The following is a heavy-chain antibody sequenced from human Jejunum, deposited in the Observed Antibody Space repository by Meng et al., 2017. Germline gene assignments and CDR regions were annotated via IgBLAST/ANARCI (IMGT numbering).Heavy chain of an antibody. CDR2: ANT. V-gene: IGHV4-61*08. D-gene: IGHD1-26*01. CDR1: GGSVGRAGYQ. Sequence: QVQLRASGPGLVRPSETLSPICTVSGGSVGRAGYQWGWIRQPPGRGLEWIGYANTNYNPSLKRRVTISLDTSRNLFSLSLTSVTAADTAVYYCARDSMGSLDYWGQGILVTVSS. CDR3: ARDSMGSLDY. J-gene: IGHJ4*02.